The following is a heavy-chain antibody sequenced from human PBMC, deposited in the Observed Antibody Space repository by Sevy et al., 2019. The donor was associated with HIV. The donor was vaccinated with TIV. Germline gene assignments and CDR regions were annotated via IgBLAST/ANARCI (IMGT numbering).Heavy chain of an antibody. CDR1: GFTISSYS. CDR2: ISSSSSTI. Sequence: GGSLRLSCAASGFTISSYSMNWVRQAPGKGLEWVSYISSSSSTIYYADSVKGRFTISRDNAKNSLYLQMNSLRDEDTAVYYCARDPVVTLYPPYFDYWGQGTLVTVSS. D-gene: IGHD2-2*02. V-gene: IGHV3-48*02. J-gene: IGHJ4*02. CDR3: ARDPVVTLYPPYFDY.